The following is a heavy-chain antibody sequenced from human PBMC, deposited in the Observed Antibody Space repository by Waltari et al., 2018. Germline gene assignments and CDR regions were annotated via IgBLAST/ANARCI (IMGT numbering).Heavy chain of an antibody. CDR2: ISSSGAT. D-gene: IGHD6-13*01. CDR1: GGSITSNRHY. Sequence: QLHLQESGPGLVKPSETLSLTCSVSGGSITSNRHYWGWIRQPPGKGLEWTGTISSSGATYNSPSLKSRVTISVDTSKNQFSLKLSSVTAADTAVYYCATYVGASVGTAAFDVWGQGTMVTVSS. V-gene: IGHV4-39*01. J-gene: IGHJ3*01. CDR3: ATYVGASVGTAAFDV.